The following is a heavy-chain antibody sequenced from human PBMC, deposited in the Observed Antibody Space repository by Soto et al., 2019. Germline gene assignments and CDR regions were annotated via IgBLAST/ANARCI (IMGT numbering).Heavy chain of an antibody. D-gene: IGHD6-13*01. J-gene: IGHJ4*02. Sequence: QVQLVESGGGVVQPGRSLRLSCAASGFIFNDYAMHWVRQAPGKGLEWVAVISYGGDNKYYADSVRGRFAISSDNLKNTLDLQRNSLNPEDTAVYHCAKARHCTSWDGLEADFWGQGTLVTVSS. V-gene: IGHV3-30*09. CDR1: GFIFNDYA. CDR2: ISYGGDNK. CDR3: AKARHCTSWDGLEADF.